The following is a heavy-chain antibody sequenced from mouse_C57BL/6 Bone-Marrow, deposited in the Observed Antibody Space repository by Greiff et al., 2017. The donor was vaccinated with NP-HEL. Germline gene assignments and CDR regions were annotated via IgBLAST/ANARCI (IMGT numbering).Heavy chain of an antibody. V-gene: IGHV1-69*01. CDR2: IDPSDSYT. CDR1: GYTFTSYW. CDR3: ARGSSYDYAMDY. D-gene: IGHD1-1*01. J-gene: IGHJ4*01. Sequence: VQLQQPGAELVMPGASVKLSCKASGYTFTSYWMHWVKQRPGQGLEWIGEIDPSDSYTNYNQKFKGKSTLTVDKSSSTAYMQLSSLTSEDSAVYYWARGSSYDYAMDYWGQGTSVTVSS.